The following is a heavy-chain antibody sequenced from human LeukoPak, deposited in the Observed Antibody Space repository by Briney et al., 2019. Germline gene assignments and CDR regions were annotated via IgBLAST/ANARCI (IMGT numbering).Heavy chain of an antibody. D-gene: IGHD2-8*02. CDR2: IFDSGST. CDR1: GGSVSNNY. V-gene: IGHV4-59*02. CDR3: ARDVVDNFYNNSVCYGRGVFDI. Sequence: PSETLSLTCTVSGGSVSNNYWSWIRQPPGKGLEWIGYIFDSGSTSYNTSLKSRATISSDTSKNQFSLRLTSVTAAVTAVYYCARDVVDNFYNNSVCYGRGVFDIWGQGTMVTVSS. J-gene: IGHJ3*02.